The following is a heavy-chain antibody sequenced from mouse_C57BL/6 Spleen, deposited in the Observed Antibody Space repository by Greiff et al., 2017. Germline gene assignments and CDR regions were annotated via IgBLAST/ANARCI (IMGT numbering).Heavy chain of an antibody. CDR2: ISNGGGST. D-gene: IGHD1-1*01. CDR3: ARPHYYGSSYFAY. J-gene: IGHJ3*01. V-gene: IGHV5-12*01. Sequence: EVKLMESGGGLVQPGGSLKLSCAASGFTFSDYYMYWVRQTPEKRLEWVAYISNGGGSTYYPDTVKGRFTISRDNAKNTLYLQMSRLKSEDTAMYYCARPHYYGSSYFAYWGQGTLVTVSA. CDR1: GFTFSDYY.